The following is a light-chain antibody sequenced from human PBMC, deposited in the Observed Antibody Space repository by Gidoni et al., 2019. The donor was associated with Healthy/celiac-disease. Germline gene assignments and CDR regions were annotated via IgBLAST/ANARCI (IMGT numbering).Light chain of an antibody. Sequence: EIVLTQSPATLSLSPGERATLSCRASQSVSSYLAWYQQKPGQAPRLLIYDASTRATGIPARFSGSGSGTDFTLTISSLEPEDFAVYYCQQRRTFXPXTKVDIK. J-gene: IGKJ3*01. CDR1: QSVSSY. CDR3: QQRRT. V-gene: IGKV3-11*01. CDR2: DAS.